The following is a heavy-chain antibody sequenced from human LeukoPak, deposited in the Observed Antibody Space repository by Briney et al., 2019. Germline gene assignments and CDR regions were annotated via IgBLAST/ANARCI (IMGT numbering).Heavy chain of an antibody. Sequence: PGGSLRLSCAASGFTFSNYWMSWVRQAPGKGLEWVANMKRDGSEIYYVDSVKGRFTISRDNSKNTLYLQMNSLRAEDTAVYYCAKEGHYYDSSGYTRSVWYFDLWGRGTLVTVSS. J-gene: IGHJ2*01. V-gene: IGHV3-7*03. CDR3: AKEGHYYDSSGYTRSVWYFDL. CDR2: MKRDGSEI. CDR1: GFTFSNYW. D-gene: IGHD3-22*01.